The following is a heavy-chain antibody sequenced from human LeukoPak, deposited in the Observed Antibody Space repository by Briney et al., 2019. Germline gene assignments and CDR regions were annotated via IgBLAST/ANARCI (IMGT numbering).Heavy chain of an antibody. CDR2: MNPNSGNT. D-gene: IGHD3-22*01. Sequence: GASVKVSCKASGYTFTSYDINWVRQATGQGLEWMGWMNPNSGNTGYAQKFQGRVTMTRNTSISTAYMELSSLRSEDTAVYYCAREYYDSSGYYNHDAFDIWGQGTMVTVSS. V-gene: IGHV1-8*01. CDR3: AREYYDSSGYYNHDAFDI. CDR1: GYTFTSYD. J-gene: IGHJ3*02.